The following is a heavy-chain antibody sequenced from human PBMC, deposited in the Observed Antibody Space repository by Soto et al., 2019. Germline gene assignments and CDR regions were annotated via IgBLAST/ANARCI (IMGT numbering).Heavy chain of an antibody. V-gene: IGHV1-8*01. CDR1: GYTFTSYD. J-gene: IGHJ5*02. Sequence: QVQLVQSGAEVKKPGASVKVSCKASGYTFTSYDINWVRQATGQGLEWMGWMNPNSGNTGYAQKFQGRVTMTRNTSISTAYRELSSLRSEDTAVYYCARGDMGGYYYVDWFDPWGQGTLVTVSS. CDR2: MNPNSGNT. D-gene: IGHD3-22*01. CDR3: ARGDMGGYYYVDWFDP.